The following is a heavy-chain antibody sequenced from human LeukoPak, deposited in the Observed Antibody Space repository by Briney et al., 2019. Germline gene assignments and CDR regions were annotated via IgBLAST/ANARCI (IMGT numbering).Heavy chain of an antibody. CDR3: ARDLSTTVVSDY. CDR2: INPNSGGT. V-gene: IGHV1-2*02. CDR1: GYTFTSYG. J-gene: IGHJ4*02. D-gene: IGHD4-23*01. Sequence: ASVKVSCKASGYTFTSYGISWVRQAPGQGLEWMGWINPNSGGTNYAQKFQGRVTMTRDTSISTAYMELSRLRSDDTAVYYCARDLSTTVVSDYWGQGTLVTVSS.